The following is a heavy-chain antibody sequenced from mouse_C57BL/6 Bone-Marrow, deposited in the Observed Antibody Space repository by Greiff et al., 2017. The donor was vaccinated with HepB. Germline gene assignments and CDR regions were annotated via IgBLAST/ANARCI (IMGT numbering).Heavy chain of an antibody. CDR2: INPNNGGT. CDR1: GYTFTDYY. D-gene: IGHD1-1*01. V-gene: IGHV1-26*01. CDR3: ARGLITTGAY. J-gene: IGHJ3*01. Sequence: VQLKESGPELVKPGASVKISCKASGYTFTDYYMNWVKQSHGKSLEWIGDINPNNGGTSYNQKFKGKATLTVDKSSSTAYMELRSLTSEDSAVYYCARGLITTGAYWGQGTLVTVSA.